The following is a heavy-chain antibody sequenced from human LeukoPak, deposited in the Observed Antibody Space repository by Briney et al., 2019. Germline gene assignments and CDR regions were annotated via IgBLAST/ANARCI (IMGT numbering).Heavy chain of an antibody. CDR1: GGSFSGYY. D-gene: IGHD6-13*01. Sequence: PSETLSLTCAVYGGSFSGYYWSWIRQPPGKGLEWIGEINHSGSTNYNPSLKSRVTISVDTSKSQFSPKLSSVTAADTAVYYCARRTKYSSSWYQYFDYWGQGTLVTVSS. V-gene: IGHV4-34*01. J-gene: IGHJ4*02. CDR3: ARRTKYSSSWYQYFDY. CDR2: INHSGST.